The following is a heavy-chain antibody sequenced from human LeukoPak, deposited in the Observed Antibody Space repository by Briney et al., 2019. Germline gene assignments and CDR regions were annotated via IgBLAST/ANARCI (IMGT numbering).Heavy chain of an antibody. J-gene: IGHJ4*02. Sequence: TGGSLRLSCAASGFAFTSYTINWVRQAPGKGLEWVSRINSDGSSTSYADSVKGRFTISRDNAKNTLYLQMNSLRAEDTAVYYCARVPPKSGYSGYAYFDYWGQGTLVTVSS. CDR1: GFAFTSYT. CDR2: INSDGSST. V-gene: IGHV3-74*01. D-gene: IGHD5-12*01. CDR3: ARVPPKSGYSGYAYFDY.